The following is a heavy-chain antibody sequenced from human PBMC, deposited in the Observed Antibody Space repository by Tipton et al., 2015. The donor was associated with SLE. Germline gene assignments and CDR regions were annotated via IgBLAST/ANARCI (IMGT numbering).Heavy chain of an antibody. J-gene: IGHJ3*02. V-gene: IGHV4-59*01. CDR2: IYYSGST. D-gene: IGHD2-21*01. CDR3: ARGLGGEGTFDI. CDR1: GGSISSYY. Sequence: TLSLTCTVSGGSISSYYWSWIRQPPGKGLEWIGYIYYSGSTNYNPSLKSRVTISVDTSKNQFSLKLSSVTAADTAVYYCARGLGGEGTFDIRGQRTRVTVSS.